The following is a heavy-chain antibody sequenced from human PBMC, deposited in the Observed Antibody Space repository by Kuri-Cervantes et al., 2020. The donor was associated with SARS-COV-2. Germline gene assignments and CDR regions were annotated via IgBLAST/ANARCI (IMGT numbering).Heavy chain of an antibody. CDR1: GGSFSGYY. Sequence: GSLRLSCAVYGGSFSGYYWSWIRQPPGKGLEWIGEINHSGSTNYNPSLKSRVTISVDTSKNQFSLKPSSVTAADTAVYYCARVKSVVTPDIDYWGQGTLVTVSS. V-gene: IGHV4-34*01. CDR2: INHSGST. CDR3: ARVKSVVTPDIDY. J-gene: IGHJ4*02. D-gene: IGHD4-23*01.